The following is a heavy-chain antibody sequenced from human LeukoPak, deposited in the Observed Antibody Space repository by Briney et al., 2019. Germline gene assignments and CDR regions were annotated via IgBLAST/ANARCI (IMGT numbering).Heavy chain of an antibody. CDR3: VITQSGDELFDS. J-gene: IGHJ4*02. Sequence: GGSLTLSCAASGIAVIGNYMSWVRHPPGKGLEWVSLIRRNTDTNYADSVRGRFTISRDNSKNTLFLQMNSLRDEDSEAYYWVITQSGDELFDSWGQGSLVTDSS. V-gene: IGHV3-53*01. CDR1: GIAVIGNY. D-gene: IGHD7-27*01. CDR2: IRRNTDT.